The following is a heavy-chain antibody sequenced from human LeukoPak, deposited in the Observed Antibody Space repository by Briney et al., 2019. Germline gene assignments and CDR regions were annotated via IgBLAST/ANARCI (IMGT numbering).Heavy chain of an antibody. CDR2: ISHDGNHQ. CDR1: GFTFNIHG. J-gene: IGHJ4*02. Sequence: PGGSLGLSCVASGFTFNIHGMHWVRQAPNKGLEWVAVISHDGNHQYYGGSVKGRFTVARDNSKNTLYLQMNSLTVEDTAVYFCARDHSGWDYFDYWGQGTVVSVSS. D-gene: IGHD1-26*01. CDR3: ARDHSGWDYFDY. V-gene: IGHV3-30*03.